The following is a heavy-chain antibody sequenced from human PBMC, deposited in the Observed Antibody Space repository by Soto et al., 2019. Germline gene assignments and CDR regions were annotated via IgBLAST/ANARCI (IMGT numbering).Heavy chain of an antibody. V-gene: IGHV4-31*03. CDR1: GGSISSGGYY. CDR2: IYYSGST. Sequence: KASGTLSVTCIVSGGSISSGGYYWSWIRQHPGKGLEWIGYIYYSGSTYYNPSLKSRVTISVDTSKNQFSLKLSSVTAADTAVYYCARAAYYDSSGYYFDYWGPGTLVTVS. CDR3: ARAAYYDSSGYYFDY. J-gene: IGHJ4*02. D-gene: IGHD3-22*01.